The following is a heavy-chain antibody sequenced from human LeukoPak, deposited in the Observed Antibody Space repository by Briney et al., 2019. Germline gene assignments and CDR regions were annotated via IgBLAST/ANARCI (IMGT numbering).Heavy chain of an antibody. D-gene: IGHD2-2*01. CDR3: ARDYCSSTSCLFDY. V-gene: IGHV3-33*01. J-gene: IGHJ4*02. CDR1: GXTFSSYG. CDR2: IWNDGSNK. Sequence: PGGSLRLSWAASGXTFSSYGMHWVRQAPGQGLEWVGVIWNDGSNKYYVDSVKGRFTISRDNSKNTLYLQTNSLRTEDTAVYYCARDYCSSTSCLFDYWGQGTLVTVSS.